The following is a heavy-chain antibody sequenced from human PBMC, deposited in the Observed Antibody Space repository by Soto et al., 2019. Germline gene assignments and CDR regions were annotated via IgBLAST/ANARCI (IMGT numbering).Heavy chain of an antibody. V-gene: IGHV1-18*01. CDR2: ISAYNGNT. CDR1: GYTFTSYG. D-gene: IGHD3-3*01. CDR3: ARVSGDFWSGTNYYYYYCMDV. J-gene: IGHJ6*02. Sequence: QVQLVQSGAEVKKPGASVKVSCKASGYTFTSYGISWVRQAPGQGLEWMGWISAYNGNTNYAQKLQGRVTMTTDTSTSTAYRELRSLRPYDTAMYYCARVSGDFWSGTNYYYYYCMDVWGQGTTVTVSS.